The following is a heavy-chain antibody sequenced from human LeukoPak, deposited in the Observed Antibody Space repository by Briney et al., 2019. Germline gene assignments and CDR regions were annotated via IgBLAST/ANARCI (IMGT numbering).Heavy chain of an antibody. CDR3: ARDSDGSGSYYNFDY. D-gene: IGHD3-10*01. J-gene: IGHJ4*02. Sequence: GGSLRLSCAASGFTFSTYSMNWVRQAPGKGLEWVSSISSSSSYIYYADSVKGRFTISRDNAKNSLYLQMNSRRAEDTAVYYCARDSDGSGSYYNFDYWGQGTLVTVSS. CDR1: GFTFSTYS. CDR2: ISSSSSYI. V-gene: IGHV3-21*01.